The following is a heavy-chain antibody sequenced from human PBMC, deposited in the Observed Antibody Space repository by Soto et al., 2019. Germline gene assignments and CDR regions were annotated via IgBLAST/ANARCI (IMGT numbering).Heavy chain of an antibody. Sequence: DVQLLESGGNLVQPGGSLTLSCSASGFTLSSYAMSWVRQAPGKGLEWVSSISAGGDMTYNSDSVKGRFTISRDNANNAVVLQMHNLRIEDTALYYCARGDRVGSGSPASYYYSGWDVWGQGATVTVS. J-gene: IGHJ6*02. CDR1: GFTLSSYA. CDR2: ISAGGDMT. D-gene: IGHD3-10*01. V-gene: IGHV3-23*01. CDR3: ARGDRVGSGSPASYYYSGWDV.